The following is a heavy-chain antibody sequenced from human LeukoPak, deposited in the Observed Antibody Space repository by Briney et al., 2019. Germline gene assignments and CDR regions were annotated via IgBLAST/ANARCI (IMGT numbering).Heavy chain of an antibody. V-gene: IGHV1-69*01. J-gene: IGHJ4*02. CDR3: ARDRGTMIVVVTIDY. Sequence: SVKVSCKASGGTFSSYAISWVRQAPGQGLEWMGGIIPIFGPANYAQKFQGRVTITADESTSTAYMELSSLRSEDTAVYSCARDRGTMIVVVTIDYWGQGTLVTVSS. CDR1: GGTFSSYA. D-gene: IGHD3-22*01. CDR2: IIPIFGPA.